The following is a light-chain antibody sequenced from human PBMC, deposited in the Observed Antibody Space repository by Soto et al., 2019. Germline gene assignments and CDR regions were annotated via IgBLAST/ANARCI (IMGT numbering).Light chain of an antibody. CDR2: DAS. Sequence: DIQMTQSPSTLSASVVDRVTITFRASQSIKNWLAWYQQKPGTAPKFLIYDASTLESGVPSRFSGSGSGTEFTLTISSLQADDFATYFRQQYDDYPLTFGGGTKVDIK. J-gene: IGKJ4*01. V-gene: IGKV1-5*01. CDR1: QSIKNW. CDR3: QQYDDYPLT.